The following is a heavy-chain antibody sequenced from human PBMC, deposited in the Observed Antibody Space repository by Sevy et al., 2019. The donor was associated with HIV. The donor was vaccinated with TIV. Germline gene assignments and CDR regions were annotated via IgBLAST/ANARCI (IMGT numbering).Heavy chain of an antibody. CDR3: AKTFGGFLSDTVYLTVTLPYYYYGMDV. Sequence: GGSLRLSCAASGFTFSSYGMHWVRQAPGKGLEWVAVISYDGSNKYYADSVKGRFTISRDNSKNTLYLQRNSLRAEDTAVYYCAKTFGGFLSDTVYLTVTLPYYYYGMDVWGQGTTVTVSS. J-gene: IGHJ6*02. D-gene: IGHD4-17*01. CDR2: ISYDGSNK. V-gene: IGHV3-30*18. CDR1: GFTFSSYG.